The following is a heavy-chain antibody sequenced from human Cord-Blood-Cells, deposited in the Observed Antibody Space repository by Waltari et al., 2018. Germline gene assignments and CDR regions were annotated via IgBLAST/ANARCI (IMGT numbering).Heavy chain of an antibody. Sequence: QLQLQDSGPGLVKPSETLSLTCTVSVGSISSSSYYWGWIRQPPGKGLEWMGSIYYSGSTYYNPSLKSRVTISVDTSKNQFSLKLSSVNAADTAVYYCARLTYDSSGYFIVYWGQGTLVTVSS. CDR1: VGSISSSSYY. J-gene: IGHJ4*02. D-gene: IGHD3-22*01. V-gene: IGHV4-39*01. CDR3: ARLTYDSSGYFIVY. CDR2: IYYSGST.